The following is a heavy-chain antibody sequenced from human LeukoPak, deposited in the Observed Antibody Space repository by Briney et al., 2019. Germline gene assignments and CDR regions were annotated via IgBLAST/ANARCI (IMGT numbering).Heavy chain of an antibody. CDR2: INHSGST. V-gene: IGHV4-34*01. J-gene: IGHJ4*02. CDR1: GGSLSGYN. Sequence: SETLSLTCAVYGGSLSGYNCIWIRQPPGKGLERIGEINHSGSTNYNPSLKSRVTISVDTSKNQFSLKLSSVTAADTAIYYCARGGRSIAALPGYWGQGTLVTVSS. D-gene: IGHD6-6*01. CDR3: ARGGRSIAALPGY.